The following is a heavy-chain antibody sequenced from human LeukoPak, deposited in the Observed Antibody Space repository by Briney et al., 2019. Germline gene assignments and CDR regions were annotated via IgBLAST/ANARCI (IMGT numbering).Heavy chain of an antibody. CDR1: GGTFSSHS. Sequence: SVKVSCKASGGTFSSHSINWLRQAPGQGLEWMGRIIPILNIPNYAQKFQGRVTLTADKSTSTAYMELSSLTSEDMAVYYCARGRLEWATYFDSRGQGTLVTVSS. CDR2: IIPILNIP. D-gene: IGHD3-3*01. V-gene: IGHV1-69*02. J-gene: IGHJ4*02. CDR3: ARGRLEWATYFDS.